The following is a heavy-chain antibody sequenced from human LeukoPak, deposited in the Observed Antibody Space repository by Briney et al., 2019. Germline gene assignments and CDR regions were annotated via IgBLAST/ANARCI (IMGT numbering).Heavy chain of an antibody. CDR2: IWYDGSNK. CDR3: ARDSTMDRMGY. Sequence: PGGSLRLSCAASGFTFSSYGMHWVRQAPGKGLEWVAVIWYDGSNKYYADSVKGRFTISRDNSKNTLYLQMNSLRAEDTAVYYCARDSTMDRMGYWGQGTLVTVSS. CDR1: GFTFSSYG. V-gene: IGHV3-33*01. J-gene: IGHJ4*02. D-gene: IGHD3-10*01.